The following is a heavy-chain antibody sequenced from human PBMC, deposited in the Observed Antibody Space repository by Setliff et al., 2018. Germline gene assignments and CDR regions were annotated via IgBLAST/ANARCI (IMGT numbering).Heavy chain of an antibody. CDR1: GYTFSNYG. D-gene: IGHD2-2*01. J-gene: IGHJ4*02. CDR3: SRLVRYCTSTSCQGASGAEF. Sequence: ASVNVSCKASGYTFSNYGITWVRQAPGQGLEWMGWISAYAGNTKYAQKLQGRVTMTTDTSTSTAYLELRSLTSDDTAVYYCSRLVRYCTSTSCQGASGAEFWGQGTLVTVSS. CDR2: ISAYAGNT. V-gene: IGHV1-18*01.